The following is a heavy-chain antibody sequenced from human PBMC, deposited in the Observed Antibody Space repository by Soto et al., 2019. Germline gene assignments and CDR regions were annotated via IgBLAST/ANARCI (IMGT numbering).Heavy chain of an antibody. J-gene: IGHJ4*02. Sequence: GGSLRLSCAASGFTFSDYAMSWVRQAPGKGLEWVSAIGTRDDIFYADSVKGRFTISRDDSKNTLYLQMNSLRAEDTAVYYCASCSGGSCWSWGQGTLVTVSS. CDR3: ASCSGGSCWS. D-gene: IGHD2-15*01. V-gene: IGHV3-23*01. CDR2: IGTRDDI. CDR1: GFTFSDYA.